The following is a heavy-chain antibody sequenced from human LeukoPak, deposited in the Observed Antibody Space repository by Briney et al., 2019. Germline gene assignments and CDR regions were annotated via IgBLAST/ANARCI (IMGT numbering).Heavy chain of an antibody. J-gene: IGHJ4*02. CDR1: GFTFSDYY. CDR2: IPNTSSYT. V-gene: IGHV3-11*05. D-gene: IGHD4-11*01. Sequence: PGGSLRLSCVASGFTFSDYYMSWIRQAPGKGLEWVSYIPNTSSYTSYADSVKGRFTISRDNAKNSLYLQMNSLRAEDTAVYYCARAANTVTGTPTMAIDYWGQGTLVTVSS. CDR3: ARAANTVTGTPTMAIDY.